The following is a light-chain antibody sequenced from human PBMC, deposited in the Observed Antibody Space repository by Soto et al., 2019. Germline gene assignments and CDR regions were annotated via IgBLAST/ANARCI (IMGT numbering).Light chain of an antibody. Sequence: QSALTQPASVSGSPGQSITISCTGTSSDVGGYNYDSWYQQHPGKAPKLMIYDVSNRPSGVSNRFSGSKSGNTASLTISGLQAEDEADYYCSSYTTSSSRVFGTGTKVTVL. CDR1: SSDVGGYNY. CDR3: SSYTTSSSRV. J-gene: IGLJ1*01. V-gene: IGLV2-14*01. CDR2: DVS.